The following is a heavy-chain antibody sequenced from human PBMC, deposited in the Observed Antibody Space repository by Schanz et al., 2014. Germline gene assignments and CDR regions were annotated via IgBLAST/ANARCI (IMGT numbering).Heavy chain of an antibody. Sequence: QVQLVESGGGVVQPGRSLRLSCAASGFTFSSYALHWVRQAPGKGLEWVAFVPFDGSQKFYADSVKGRFTISRDNSKITLYLQMSSLRAEDTAVYYCAKSQGSSFDSWGQGTLXTVSS. CDR2: VPFDGSQK. CDR1: GFTFSSYA. J-gene: IGHJ4*02. D-gene: IGHD6-13*01. CDR3: AKSQGSSFDS. V-gene: IGHV3-30*18.